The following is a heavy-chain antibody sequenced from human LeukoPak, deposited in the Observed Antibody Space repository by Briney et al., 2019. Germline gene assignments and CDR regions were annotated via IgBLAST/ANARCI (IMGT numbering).Heavy chain of an antibody. V-gene: IGHV3-7*03. CDR1: GFTFNTYW. CDR2: IKEDGSDK. J-gene: IGHJ6*02. Sequence: GGSLRLSCAASGFTFNTYWMTWVRQAPGQGLEWVADIKEDGSDKYYVDAVKGRFTISRDNAKNSLFLQMNSLRVEDTAVYYCARAPSWYYGMDVWGQGTTVTVSS. CDR3: ARAPSWYYGMDV.